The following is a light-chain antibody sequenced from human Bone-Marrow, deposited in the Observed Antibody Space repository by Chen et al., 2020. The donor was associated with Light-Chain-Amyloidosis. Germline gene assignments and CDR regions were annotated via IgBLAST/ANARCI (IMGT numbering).Light chain of an antibody. J-gene: IGLJ2*01. Sequence: SYELTQPPSVSVSPGQTARITCSGDDLPTKYAYWYQQKPGQAPVLVIHRDTERPSGISELFSGSSAGTTATLTISGVQAEDEADQHCQSADSSGTYEVIFGGGTKLTV. V-gene: IGLV3-25*03. CDR3: QSADSSGTYEVI. CDR2: RDT. CDR1: DLPTKY.